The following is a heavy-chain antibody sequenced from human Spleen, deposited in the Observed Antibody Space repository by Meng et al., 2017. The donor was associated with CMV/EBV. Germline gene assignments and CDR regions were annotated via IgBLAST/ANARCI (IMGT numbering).Heavy chain of an antibody. Sequence: ESLKISCTVSGGSISSSSYYWGWIRQPPGKGLEWIGSIYYSGSTYYNPSLKSRVTISVDTSKNQFSLKLSSVTAADTAVYYCARAFYYDFWSGYYFDYWGQGTLVTVSS. CDR1: GGSISSSSYY. D-gene: IGHD3-3*01. J-gene: IGHJ4*02. V-gene: IGHV4-39*07. CDR3: ARAFYYDFWSGYYFDY. CDR2: IYYSGST.